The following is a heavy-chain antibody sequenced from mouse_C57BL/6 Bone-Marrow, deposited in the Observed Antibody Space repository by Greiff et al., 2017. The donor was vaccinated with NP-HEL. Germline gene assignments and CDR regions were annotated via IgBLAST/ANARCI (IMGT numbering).Heavy chain of an antibody. CDR3: VGHVGDYGGFYAMDY. Sequence: EVKVVESGGGLVQPKGSLKLSCAASGFSFNTYAMNWVRQATGKGLEWVARIRSKSNNSATYYAVSVKDRFTISRDDSERMLYLQMHNLKTEDTATYYCVGHVGDYGGFYAMDYWGQGTSVTVSS. V-gene: IGHV10-1*01. CDR1: GFSFNTYA. CDR2: IRSKSNNSAT. D-gene: IGHD2-4*01. J-gene: IGHJ4*01.